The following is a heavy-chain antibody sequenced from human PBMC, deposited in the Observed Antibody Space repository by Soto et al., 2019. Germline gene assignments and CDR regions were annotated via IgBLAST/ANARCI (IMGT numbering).Heavy chain of an antibody. CDR1: NGSIGSYF. J-gene: IGHJ4*02. Sequence: QVQLQESGPGLVKPSETLSLTCTISNGSIGSYFWSWIRQPPGKGLEWIGFVFHTGRTSYVPSPESRVIIAMDTSKNQFSLRLKSVTTADTAVYFCARCNSGWYDIDYWGRGALVTVSP. D-gene: IGHD6-19*01. CDR3: ARCNSGWYDIDY. CDR2: VFHTGRT. V-gene: IGHV4-59*01.